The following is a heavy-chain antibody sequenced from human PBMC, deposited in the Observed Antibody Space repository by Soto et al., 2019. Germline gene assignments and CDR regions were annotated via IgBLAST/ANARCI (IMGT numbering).Heavy chain of an antibody. CDR2: IYSGGTT. CDR3: ARGGSGSDWDYYGMDV. CDR1: ALTASKNY. Sequence: EVQLVESGGGLVQPGGSLRLSCAGSALTASKNYMSWVRQPPRKGLEWVSVIYSGGTTYYADSVKDRFSISRDNSKSTLYLQMDNLRAGDTAVYYCARGGSGSDWDYYGMDVWGQGTTVTVSS. V-gene: IGHV3-66*01. J-gene: IGHJ6*02. D-gene: IGHD3-10*01.